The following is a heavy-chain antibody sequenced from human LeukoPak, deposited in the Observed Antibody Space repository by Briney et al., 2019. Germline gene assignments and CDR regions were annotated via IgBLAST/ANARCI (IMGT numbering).Heavy chain of an antibody. CDR2: TVGGGDGT. Sequence: HPGGSLRLSCAASGFTFSSTSMSWVRQAPGKGLEWVAVTVGGGDGTYYADSVKGRFTISRDNSNNTLYLQMNSLRAEDTAVYYCARNENSGWGYFDYWGQGTLVTVSS. CDR3: ARNENSGWGYFDY. V-gene: IGHV3-23*01. CDR1: GFTFSSTS. J-gene: IGHJ4*02. D-gene: IGHD5-12*01.